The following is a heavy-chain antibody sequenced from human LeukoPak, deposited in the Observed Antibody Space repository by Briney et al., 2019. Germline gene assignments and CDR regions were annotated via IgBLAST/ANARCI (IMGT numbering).Heavy chain of an antibody. J-gene: IGHJ4*02. CDR2: ISGSGGST. Sequence: GGSLRLSCAASGFTFSSYGMSWVRQAPGKGLEWVSGISGSGGSTYYADSVKGRFTISRDNSKNTLYLQMNSLRAEDTAVYYCAKRALYDILTGFKYFYYSGQGALVTVSS. D-gene: IGHD3-9*01. CDR1: GFTFSSYG. V-gene: IGHV3-23*01. CDR3: AKRALYDILTGFKYFYY.